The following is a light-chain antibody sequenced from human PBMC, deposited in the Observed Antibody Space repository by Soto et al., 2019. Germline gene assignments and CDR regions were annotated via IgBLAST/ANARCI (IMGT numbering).Light chain of an antibody. J-gene: IGKJ1*01. V-gene: IGKV3-20*01. CDR1: QSVSSF. CDR3: QQYGSSGT. Sequence: EIAMTQSPGTRSSSPGGGATLSCRASQSVSSFLAWYQQKPGQAPRLLIYDASNRATGIPDRFSGSGSGTDFTLTISRLEPEDFAVYYCQQYGSSGTFGQGTKVDIK. CDR2: DAS.